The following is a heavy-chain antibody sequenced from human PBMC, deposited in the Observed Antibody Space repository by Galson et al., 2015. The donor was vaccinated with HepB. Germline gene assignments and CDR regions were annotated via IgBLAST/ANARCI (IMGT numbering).Heavy chain of an antibody. CDR3: ARRSLELGFFDY. V-gene: IGHV6-1*01. Sequence: CAISGDSVSSNSAAWNWIRQSPSRGLEWLGRTYYRSKWYNDYAVSVKGRITINPDTSKNQFSLQLSSVTAADTAVYYCARRSLELGFFDYWGQGTLVTVSS. CDR1: GDSVSSNSAA. CDR2: TYYRSKWYN. D-gene: IGHD1-7*01. J-gene: IGHJ4*02.